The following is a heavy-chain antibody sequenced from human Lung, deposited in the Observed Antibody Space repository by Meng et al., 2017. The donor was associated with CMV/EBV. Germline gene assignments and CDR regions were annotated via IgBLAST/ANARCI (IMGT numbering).Heavy chain of an antibody. J-gene: IGHJ6*02. D-gene: IGHD5-12*01. CDR1: GYTFISYG. CDR2: ISAYNGRT. Sequence: ASVKVSXKASGYTFISYGISWVRQAPGQGLEWMGWISAYNGRTNYAQKFQGGVTMTTDTFTNTAYTELRSLRSDDTAVYFGARGGYSDSDVRGSCYYHGMDVWGQGTTVTVSS. V-gene: IGHV1-18*01. CDR3: ARGGYSDSDVRGSCYYHGMDV.